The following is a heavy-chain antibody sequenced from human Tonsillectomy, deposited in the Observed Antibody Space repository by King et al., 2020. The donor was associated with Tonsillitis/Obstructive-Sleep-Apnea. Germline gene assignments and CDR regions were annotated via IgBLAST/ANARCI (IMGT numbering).Heavy chain of an antibody. J-gene: IGHJ6*03. CDR1: GFTFSSYW. Sequence: VQLVESGGGLVQPGGSLRLSCAASGFTFSSYWMSWVRQAPGKGLEWVANIKQDGSEKYYVDSVKGRFTISRDNAKNSLYLQMNSLRAEDTAVYYCARGRGGYIYGGYYYYMDVWGKGTKVTVSS. V-gene: IGHV3-7*01. D-gene: IGHD5-24*01. CDR3: ARGRGGYIYGGYYYYMDV. CDR2: IKQDGSEK.